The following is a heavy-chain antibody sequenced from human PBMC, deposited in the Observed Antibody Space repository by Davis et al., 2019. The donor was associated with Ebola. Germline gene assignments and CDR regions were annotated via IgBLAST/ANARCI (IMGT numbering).Heavy chain of an antibody. D-gene: IGHD3-3*01. J-gene: IGHJ4*02. CDR2: IIPILGIA. V-gene: IGHV1-69*04. CDR1: GGTFSSYA. CDR3: ARVGVRFLEWLLAFDY. Sequence: AASVKVSCKASGGTFSSYAISWVRQAPGQGLEWMGRIIPILGIANYAQKFQGRVTITRDTSASTAYMELSSLRSEDTAVYYCARVGVRFLEWLLAFDYWGQGTLVTVSS.